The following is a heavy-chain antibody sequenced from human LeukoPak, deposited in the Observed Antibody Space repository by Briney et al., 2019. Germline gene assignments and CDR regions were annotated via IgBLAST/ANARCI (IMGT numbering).Heavy chain of an antibody. J-gene: IGHJ6*02. Sequence: PGGSLRLSCAASGFTFSSYGMHWVRQAPGKGLEWVAFIRYDGSNKYYADSVKGRFTISRDNSKNTLYLQMNSLRAEDTAVYYCARESWPSWAYYYGMDVWGQGTTVTVSS. CDR1: GFTFSSYG. CDR3: ARESWPSWAYYYGMDV. CDR2: IRYDGSNK. V-gene: IGHV3-30*02. D-gene: IGHD3-10*01.